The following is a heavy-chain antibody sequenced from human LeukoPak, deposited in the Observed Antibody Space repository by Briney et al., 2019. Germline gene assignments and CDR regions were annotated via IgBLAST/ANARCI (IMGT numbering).Heavy chain of an antibody. Sequence: ASVKVSCKASGYTFTGYYMHWVRQAPGQGLEWMGWINPNSGGTNYAQKFQGRVTMTRNTSISTAYMELSRLRSDDTAVYYCARDRDSSGYLDAFDIWGQGTMVTVSS. CDR1: GYTFTGYY. CDR3: ARDRDSSGYLDAFDI. CDR2: INPNSGGT. V-gene: IGHV1-2*02. D-gene: IGHD3-22*01. J-gene: IGHJ3*02.